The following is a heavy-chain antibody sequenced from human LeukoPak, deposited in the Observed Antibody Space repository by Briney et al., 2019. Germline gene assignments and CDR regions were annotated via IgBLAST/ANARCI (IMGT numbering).Heavy chain of an antibody. CDR1: GGSISSGSYY. CDR2: IYTSGST. CDR3: ARIVATTPHYYYYYYMDV. D-gene: IGHD5-12*01. J-gene: IGHJ6*03. Sequence: PSETLSLTCTVSGGSISSGSYYWSWIRQPAGKGLEWTGRIYTSGSTNYNPSLKSRVTISVDTSKNQFSLKLSSVTAADTAVYYCARIVATTPHYYYYYYMDVWGKGTTVTVSS. V-gene: IGHV4-61*02.